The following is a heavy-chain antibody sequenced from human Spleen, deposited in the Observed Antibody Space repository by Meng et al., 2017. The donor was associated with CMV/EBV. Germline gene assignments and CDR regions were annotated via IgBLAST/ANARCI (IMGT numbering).Heavy chain of an antibody. CDR2: ISYDGSNK. Sequence: GESLKISCTASGFTFNAYAMHWVRQAPGKGLEWVAVISYDGSNKYTADSVQCRLTISRDKSKNNLYLQMNSLTAEDTAVYYCVRDQGGESMIAVLIERFGMDVWGQGTTVTVSS. J-gene: IGHJ6*02. CDR3: VRDQGGESMIAVLIERFGMDV. V-gene: IGHV3-30*04. D-gene: IGHD3-22*01. CDR1: GFTFNAYA.